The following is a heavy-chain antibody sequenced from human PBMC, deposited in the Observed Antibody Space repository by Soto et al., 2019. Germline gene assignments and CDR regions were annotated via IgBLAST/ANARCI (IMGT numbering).Heavy chain of an antibody. CDR1: GFTLTPHN. V-gene: IGHV3-48*02. J-gene: IGHJ6*02. CDR3: ARDGDRGFDMDV. Sequence: EVQLVESGGGLVQPGGSLRLSCVASGFTLTPHNMDWVRQAPGKGLEWISYIDTTSRTIYYADSVKGRFTVSRDNAKNSVYLQMNSLRDEDTAVYYCARDGDRGFDMDVWGQGTTITVSS. CDR2: IDTTSRTI.